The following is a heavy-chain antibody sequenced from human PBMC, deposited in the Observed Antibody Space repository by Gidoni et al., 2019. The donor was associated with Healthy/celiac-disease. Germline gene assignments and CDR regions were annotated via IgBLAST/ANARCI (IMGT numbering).Heavy chain of an antibody. V-gene: IGHV4-34*01. CDR1: GGSFSGYY. CDR3: ARGPGVVPAAMCSWFDP. D-gene: IGHD2-2*01. Sequence: QVQLQQWGAGLLKPSETLSLTCAVYGGSFSGYYWSWIRQPPGKGLDWIGEINHSGSTNYNPSLKSRVTISVDTSKNQFSLKLSSVTAADTAVYYCARGPGVVPAAMCSWFDPWGQGTLVTVSS. J-gene: IGHJ5*02. CDR2: INHSGST.